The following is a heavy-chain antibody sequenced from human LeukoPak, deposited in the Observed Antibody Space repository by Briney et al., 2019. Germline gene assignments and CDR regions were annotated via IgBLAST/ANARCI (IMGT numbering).Heavy chain of an antibody. CDR2: IWYDGSKK. CDR1: GLTFNTFG. J-gene: IGHJ6*02. Sequence: GGSLRLSCAASGLTFNTFGMNWVRQAPGKGLEWVAVIWYDGSKKYYADSVKGRFTISRDNSKSTLYLQVNSLRAEDTAVYYCARISCTGGNCRPYSYYDMDVWGQGTTVTVSS. CDR3: ARISCTGGNCRPYSYYDMDV. V-gene: IGHV3-33*01. D-gene: IGHD2-8*02.